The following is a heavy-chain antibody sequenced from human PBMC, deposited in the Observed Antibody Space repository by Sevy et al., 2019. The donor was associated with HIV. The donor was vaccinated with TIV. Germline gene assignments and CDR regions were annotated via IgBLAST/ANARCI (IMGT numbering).Heavy chain of an antibody. V-gene: IGHV3-33*01. Sequence: GGSLRLSCAASGFIFSDYGMHWVRQAPGKGLERVAVIWYDGINKYYADSVKGRFTISRDNSKNTLYLQMNSLRAADTAVYYCARDNLIPVMVTMVRGALSYYFDYWCQGTLVTVSS. D-gene: IGHD3-10*01. CDR3: ARDNLIPVMVTMVRGALSYYFDY. CDR1: GFIFSDYG. CDR2: IWYDGINK. J-gene: IGHJ4*02.